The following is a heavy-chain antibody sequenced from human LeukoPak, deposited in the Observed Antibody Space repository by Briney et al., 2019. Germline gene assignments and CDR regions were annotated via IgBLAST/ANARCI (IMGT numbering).Heavy chain of an antibody. CDR3: ANFLYGSGSL. Sequence: GGPLRLSCVASGFTFSDYWMSWVRQAPGKGLEWVANIKQDGSQTQYVDSVKGRFTISRDNAKNSLYLQMNSLRVEDTAVYYCANFLYGSGSLGGQGTLVTVSS. CDR2: IKQDGSQT. V-gene: IGHV3-7*01. CDR1: GFTFSDYW. D-gene: IGHD3-10*01. J-gene: IGHJ4*02.